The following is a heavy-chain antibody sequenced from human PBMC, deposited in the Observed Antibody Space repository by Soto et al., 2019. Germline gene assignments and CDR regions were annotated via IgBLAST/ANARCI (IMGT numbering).Heavy chain of an antibody. V-gene: IGHV1-69*01. D-gene: IGHD1-26*01. J-gene: IGHJ4*02. CDR2: FVPMFSSS. CDR3: ARTGGTYYFDH. Sequence: QVQLVQSWAEVRKPGSSVNVSCKASGTTFSTHGIHWVRQAPGQGLEWMGGFVPMFSSSNYAQKFQGRLTIVADESTNSVYMELNSLRVDDSAIYYCARTGGTYYFDHWGQGTLVTVSS. CDR1: GTTFSTHG.